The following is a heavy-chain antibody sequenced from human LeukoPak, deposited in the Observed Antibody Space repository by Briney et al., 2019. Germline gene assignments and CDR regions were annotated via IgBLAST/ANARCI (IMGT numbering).Heavy chain of an antibody. D-gene: IGHD1-26*01. Sequence: GASVKVSCKASGCTFTGYYMHWVRQAPAQALDWMGWINPNRGGTNYAQKFQGRITKTRDTSISTAYMEPSRLRSDDTAVYYCARADIIVGATGYWGQGTLVTVSS. V-gene: IGHV1-2*02. CDR1: GCTFTGYY. CDR2: INPNRGGT. J-gene: IGHJ4*02. CDR3: ARADIIVGATGY.